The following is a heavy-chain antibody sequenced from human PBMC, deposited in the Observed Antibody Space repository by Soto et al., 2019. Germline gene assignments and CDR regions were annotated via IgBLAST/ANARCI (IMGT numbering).Heavy chain of an antibody. CDR1: GYPFTGYY. V-gene: IGHV1-2*02. D-gene: IGHD2-21*02. Sequence: GGSVKVSCKASGYPFTGYYMHWVRQAPGQGLEWMGWINPNSGGTNYAQKFQGRVTMTRDTSISTAYMELSRLRSDDTAVYYCARGAYCGGDCYSGWGQGTLVTVSS. CDR2: INPNSGGT. CDR3: ARGAYCGGDCYSG. J-gene: IGHJ4*02.